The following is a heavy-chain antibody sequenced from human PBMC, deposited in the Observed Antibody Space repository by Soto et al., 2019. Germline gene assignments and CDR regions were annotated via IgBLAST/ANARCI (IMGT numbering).Heavy chain of an antibody. V-gene: IGHV1-69*06. J-gene: IGHJ6*02. D-gene: IGHD2-2*01. CDR1: GGTFSSYA. CDR2: IIPIFGTA. Sequence: ASVKVSCKASGGTFSSYAISWVRQAPGQGLEWMGGIIPIFGTANYAQKFQGRVTITADKSTSTAYMELSSLRSEDTAVYYCARSLYCSSTSCQGLADYGMDVWGQGTTVTVS. CDR3: ARSLYCSSTSCQGLADYGMDV.